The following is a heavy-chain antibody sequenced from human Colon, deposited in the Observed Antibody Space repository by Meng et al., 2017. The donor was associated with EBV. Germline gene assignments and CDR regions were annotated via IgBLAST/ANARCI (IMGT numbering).Heavy chain of an antibody. Sequence: LQDTTAVRVKPSPPLSLTGTVSGGSVSSGGYYWTWIRQHPGKGLEWFGHIYYSGSTFYNPSLKRRVIISIDTSKNQFSLNLRSVTAADTAVYYCARVSSGWDYFDYWGQGTLVTVSS. J-gene: IGHJ4*02. CDR1: GGSVSSGGYY. CDR2: IYYSGST. V-gene: IGHV4-31*03. CDR3: ARVSSGWDYFDY. D-gene: IGHD6-19*01.